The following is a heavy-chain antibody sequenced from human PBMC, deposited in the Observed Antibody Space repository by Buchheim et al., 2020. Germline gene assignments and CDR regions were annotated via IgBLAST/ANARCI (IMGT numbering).Heavy chain of an antibody. CDR1: GFTFSSYS. CDR2: ISSSSSYI. D-gene: IGHD6-19*01. J-gene: IGHJ6*02. CDR3: SSSGWWGSYYGMDV. V-gene: IGHV3-21*01. Sequence: EVQLVESGGGLVKPGGSLRLSCAASGFTFSSYSMTWVRQAPGKGLEWVSSISSSSSYIYYADSVKGRFTISRDNAKNSLYMQMNSLRAEDTAVYYCSSSGWWGSYYGMDVWGQGTT.